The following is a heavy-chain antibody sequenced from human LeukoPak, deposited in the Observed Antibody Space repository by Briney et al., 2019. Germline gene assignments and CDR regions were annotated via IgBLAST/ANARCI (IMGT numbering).Heavy chain of an antibody. Sequence: SGGSLRLSCAASGFTFSSSWMTWVRQAPGKGLEWVGRIKSKADGGTADYAAPVKGRFTISRDDSKTTLYLQMSSLKIEDTALYYCTTASVWVGAFDIWGQGTMVTVSS. V-gene: IGHV3-15*01. CDR1: GFTFSSSW. CDR2: IKSKADGGTA. D-gene: IGHD7-27*01. CDR3: TTASVWVGAFDI. J-gene: IGHJ3*02.